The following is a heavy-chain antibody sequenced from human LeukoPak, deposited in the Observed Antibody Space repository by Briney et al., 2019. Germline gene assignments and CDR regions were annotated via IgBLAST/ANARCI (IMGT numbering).Heavy chain of an antibody. CDR3: AKDAVWFGELLGEDWFDP. D-gene: IGHD3-10*01. V-gene: IGHV3-30*18. Sequence: PGRSLRLSCAASGFTFSSYGMHWVRQAPGKGLEWVAVISYDGSNKYYADSVKGRFTISRDNSKNMLYLQMNSLRAEDTAVYYCAKDAVWFGELLGEDWFDPWGQGTLVTVSS. CDR1: GFTFSSYG. CDR2: ISYDGSNK. J-gene: IGHJ5*02.